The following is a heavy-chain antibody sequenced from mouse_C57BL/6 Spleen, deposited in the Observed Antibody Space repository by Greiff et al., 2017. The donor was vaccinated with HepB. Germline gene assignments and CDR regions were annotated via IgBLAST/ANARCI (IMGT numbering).Heavy chain of an antibody. Sequence: QVQLQQPGAELVRPGTSVKLSCKASGYTFTSYWMHWVKQSPGQGLEWIGVIDPSDSYTNYNQKFKGKATLTVDTSSSTAYMQLSSLTSEDSAVYYGAHYDGDYWGQGTTLTVSS. CDR1: GYTFTSYW. J-gene: IGHJ2*01. CDR2: IDPSDSYT. V-gene: IGHV1-59*01. D-gene: IGHD1-2*01. CDR3: AHYDGDY.